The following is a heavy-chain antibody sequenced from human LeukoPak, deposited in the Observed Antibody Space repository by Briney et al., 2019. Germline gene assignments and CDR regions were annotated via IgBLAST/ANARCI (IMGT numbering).Heavy chain of an antibody. D-gene: IGHD5-24*01. Sequence: GGSLRHSCAAYGFTFNSHAMHWVRQAPGKGLEWVAGIWFDGTNKFHADSVKGRFTISRDNSKNTLYLQMDSLRAEDTAVYYCAKEGYNYVIDCWGQGTLVTVSS. CDR3: AKEGYNYVIDC. V-gene: IGHV3-33*06. J-gene: IGHJ4*02. CDR2: IWFDGTNK. CDR1: GFTFNSHA.